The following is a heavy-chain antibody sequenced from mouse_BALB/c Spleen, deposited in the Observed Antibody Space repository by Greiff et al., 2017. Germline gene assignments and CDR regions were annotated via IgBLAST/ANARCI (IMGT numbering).Heavy chain of an antibody. Sequence: QVQLQQSGAELVRPGSSVKISCKASGYAFSSYWMNWVKQRPGQGLEWIGQIYPGDGDTNYNGKFKGKATLTADKSSSTAYMQLSSLTSEDSAVYVCARNYGNYYAMDYWGQGTSVTVSS. CDR2: IYPGDGDT. CDR1: GYAFSSYW. V-gene: IGHV1-80*01. J-gene: IGHJ4*01. D-gene: IGHD2-1*01. CDR3: ARNYGNYYAMDY.